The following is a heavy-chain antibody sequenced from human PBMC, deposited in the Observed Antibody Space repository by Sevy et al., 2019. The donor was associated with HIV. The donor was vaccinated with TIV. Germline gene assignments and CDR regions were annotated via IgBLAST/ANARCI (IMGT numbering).Heavy chain of an antibody. D-gene: IGHD3-10*01. J-gene: IGHJ4*02. CDR3: ARGGYYGLGSYHS. CDR1: GGSVSSGRYY. V-gene: IGHV4-61*01. Sequence: SETLSLTCTVSGGSVSSGRYYWSWIRQSPGKGLEWIGYIYYSGSANQNPSLKSRVTISLDTSKNQVSLRLRSVTAADTAVYYCARGGYYGLGSYHSWGQGTLVTVSS. CDR2: IYYSGSA.